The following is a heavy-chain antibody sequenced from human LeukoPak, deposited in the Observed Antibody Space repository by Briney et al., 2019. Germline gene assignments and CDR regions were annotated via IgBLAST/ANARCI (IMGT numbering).Heavy chain of an antibody. CDR1: GFTFSSYA. CDR2: ISGSGGST. J-gene: IGHJ4*02. Sequence: GGSLRLSCAASGFTFSSYAMSWVRQAPGKGLEWVSAISGSGGSTYYADSVKGRFTISRDNSKNTLYLQMNSLRAEDTAVYYCAXGPXSXXXXXNDYXGXGXLVTVS. V-gene: IGHV3-23*01. CDR3: AXGPXSXXXXXNDY. D-gene: IGHD6-13*01.